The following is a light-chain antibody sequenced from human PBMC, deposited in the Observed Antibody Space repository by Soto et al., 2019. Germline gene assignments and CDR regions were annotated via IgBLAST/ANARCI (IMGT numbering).Light chain of an antibody. V-gene: IGKV1-27*01. Sequence: DIQMTQSPSSLSATVGDRVTITCRASQDISNYLAWHQQKPGKVPKLLIYAASTLQPGVPSRFSGSGSGTDFTLTISSLQPEDVATYYCQKSNGAPPETFGPGTKVAIK. CDR3: QKSNGAPPET. J-gene: IGKJ3*01. CDR1: QDISNY. CDR2: AAS.